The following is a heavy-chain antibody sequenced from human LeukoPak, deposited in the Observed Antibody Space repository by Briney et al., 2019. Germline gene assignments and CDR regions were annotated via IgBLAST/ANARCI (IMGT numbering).Heavy chain of an antibody. CDR1: GYSFTSYW. V-gene: IGHV5-51*01. CDR2: IYPGDSDT. J-gene: IGHJ4*02. Sequence: GESLKISCKGSGYSFTSYWIGWVRPLPGKGLEWMGIIYPGDSDTRYSTSFQGQVTISADKSISTAYLQWSSLKASDTAMNYCARLRYYESSGYGALFDYWGQGTLVTVSS. D-gene: IGHD3-22*01. CDR3: ARLRYYESSGYGALFDY.